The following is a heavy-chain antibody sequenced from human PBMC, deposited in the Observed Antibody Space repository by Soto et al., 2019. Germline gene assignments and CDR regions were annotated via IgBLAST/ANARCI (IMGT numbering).Heavy chain of an antibody. J-gene: IGHJ6*02. CDR2: IYPGDSDT. CDR3: ARLQILSNSGYDYYYYFGMDV. D-gene: IGHD5-12*01. Sequence: GESLKISCKGSGYSFTSYWIGWVRQMPGKGLEWMGIIYPGDSDTRYSPSFQGQVTISADKSISTAYLQWSSLKASDTAMYYCARLQILSNSGYDYYYYFGMDVWGQGTTVTVSS. V-gene: IGHV5-51*01. CDR1: GYSFTSYW.